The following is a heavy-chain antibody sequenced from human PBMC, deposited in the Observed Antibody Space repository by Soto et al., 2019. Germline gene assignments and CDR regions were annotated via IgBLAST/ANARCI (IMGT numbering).Heavy chain of an antibody. CDR2: ITSSSSYT. CDR3: AGGQDNLAVNFDY. V-gene: IGHV3-11*03. D-gene: IGHD1-1*01. CDR1: GSSFRDYY. Sequence: GGSLRLSCAASGSSFRDYYMSWIRQSPGKGLEWLSYITSSSSYTHYADSVKGRFTISRDNAENSLYLQMNSLRAEDTAVYYCAGGQDNLAVNFDYWGQGTPVTVSS. J-gene: IGHJ4*02.